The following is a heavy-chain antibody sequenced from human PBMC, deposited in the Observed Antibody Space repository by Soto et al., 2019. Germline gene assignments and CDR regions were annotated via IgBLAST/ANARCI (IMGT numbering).Heavy chain of an antibody. V-gene: IGHV1-46*01. D-gene: IGHD3-10*01. Sequence: ASVKVSCKASGYTFTSYFMHWVRQAPGQGLEWMGIINPSDGSTTYAQKFQGRVTMTRDTSTSTVYMELSSLRPEDTAVYHCMTVTAVGSQWFGLHPLGPFDYWGQGTLVTVSS. CDR3: MTVTAVGSQWFGLHPLGPFDY. J-gene: IGHJ4*02. CDR2: INPSDGST. CDR1: GYTFTSYF.